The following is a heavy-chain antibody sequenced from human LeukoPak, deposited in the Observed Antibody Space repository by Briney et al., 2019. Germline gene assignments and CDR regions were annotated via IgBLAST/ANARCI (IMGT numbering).Heavy chain of an antibody. CDR2: IIPVFGTA. Sequence: SVKVSCKASGGTFSSYTISWVRQAPGQGVEWMGGIIPVFGTANYPQKFQGRVTITADKSTNTAYMELSSLRSEDTAVYYCARDRGGGTTAYWGQGTLVTVSS. CDR1: GGTFSSYT. V-gene: IGHV1-69*06. CDR3: ARDRGGGTTAY. D-gene: IGHD1-1*01. J-gene: IGHJ4*02.